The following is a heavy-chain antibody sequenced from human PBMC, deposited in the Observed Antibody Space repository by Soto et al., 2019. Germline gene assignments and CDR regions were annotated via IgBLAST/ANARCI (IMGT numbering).Heavy chain of an antibody. D-gene: IGHD5-12*01. Sequence: PGGSLRLSCAASGFTFSSYAMSWVRQAPGKGLEWVSAIGGGGATAYYADSVKGRFTISRDNSKNTLYLQMNSLRAEDTAVYYCAKASPFPIVATDYWGQGTLVTVSS. CDR2: IGGGGATA. CDR1: GFTFSSYA. CDR3: AKASPFPIVATDY. V-gene: IGHV3-23*01. J-gene: IGHJ4*02.